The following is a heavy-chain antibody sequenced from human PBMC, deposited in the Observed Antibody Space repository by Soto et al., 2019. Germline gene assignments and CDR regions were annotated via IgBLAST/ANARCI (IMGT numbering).Heavy chain of an antibody. V-gene: IGHV1-8*01. CDR1: GYTFTSYD. J-gene: IGHJ4*02. D-gene: IGHD2-15*01. CDR3: ARELAGRCPD. Sequence: QVQLVQSGAEVKKPGASMKVSCKASGYTFTSYDINWVRQATGQGLEWMGWMNPNSGNTGYAQKFQGRVTMTRNTSITTAYMALSSLRSEDTAGYYLARELAGRCPDWGQGTLVTVSS. CDR2: MNPNSGNT.